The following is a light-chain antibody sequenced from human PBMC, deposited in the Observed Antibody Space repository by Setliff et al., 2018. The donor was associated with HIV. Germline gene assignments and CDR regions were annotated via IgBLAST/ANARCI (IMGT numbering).Light chain of an antibody. V-gene: IGLV2-14*03. Sequence: SALAQPASVSGSPGQSITISCTGTSSDVGGYNYVSWYQQHPGKAPKLRIYDVSNRPSGVSNRFSGSKSGDTASLTISGLQAEDEADYYCSSYTSTSTLFGFGTGTKVTVL. CDR1: SSDVGGYNY. J-gene: IGLJ1*01. CDR2: DVS. CDR3: SSYTSTSTLFG.